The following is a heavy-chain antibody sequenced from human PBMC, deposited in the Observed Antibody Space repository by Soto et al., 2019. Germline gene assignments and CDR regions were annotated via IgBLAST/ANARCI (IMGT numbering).Heavy chain of an antibody. J-gene: IGHJ4*02. CDR2: IKSKTDGGTT. CDR3: TTHDSGSLGYCSGGSCYSNFDY. CDR1: GFTFSNAW. D-gene: IGHD2-15*01. V-gene: IGHV3-15*07. Sequence: PGGSLRLSCAASGFTFSNAWMNWVRQAPGKGLEWVGRIKSKTDGGTTDYAAPVKGRFTISRDDSKNTLYLQMNSLKTEDTAVYYCTTHDSGSLGYCSGGSCYSNFDYWGQGTLVTVSS.